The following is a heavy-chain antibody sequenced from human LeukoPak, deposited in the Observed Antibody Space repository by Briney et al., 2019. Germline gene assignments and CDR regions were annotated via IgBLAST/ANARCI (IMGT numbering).Heavy chain of an antibody. Sequence: ASVKVSCKASGYTFTSYDINWVRHATGQGLEWMGWMNPNSGNTGYAQHFQGRVTITRNTSISTAYMELSSLRSEDTAVYYCARIIVGATAFDYWGQGTLVTVSS. CDR3: ARIIVGATAFDY. CDR2: MNPNSGNT. CDR1: GYTFTSYD. D-gene: IGHD1-26*01. V-gene: IGHV1-8*03. J-gene: IGHJ4*02.